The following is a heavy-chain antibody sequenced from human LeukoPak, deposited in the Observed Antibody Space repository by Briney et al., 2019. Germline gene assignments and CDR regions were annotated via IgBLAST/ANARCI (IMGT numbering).Heavy chain of an antibody. V-gene: IGHV4-30-4*01. J-gene: IGHJ4*02. CDR2: IYYSGST. Sequence: SETLSLTCTVSGGSISSGDYYWSWIRQPPGKGLEWIGYIYYSGSTYYNPSLKSRVTISVDMSKNQFSLKLSSVTAADTAVYYCARGRNYYDSTPFDYWGQGTLVTVSS. CDR1: GGSISSGDYY. D-gene: IGHD3-22*01. CDR3: ARGRNYYDSTPFDY.